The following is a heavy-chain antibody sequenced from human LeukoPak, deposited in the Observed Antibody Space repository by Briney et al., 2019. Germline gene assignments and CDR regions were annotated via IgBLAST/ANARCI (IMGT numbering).Heavy chain of an antibody. Sequence: PGGSLRLSCAASGFTFSSYAMSWVREAPGKGLEWVSAISGSGGSTYYADSVKGRFTISRDNSKNTLYLQMNSLRAEDTAVYYCAKGPLAYGGGDCYSGIDYWGQGTLVTVSS. CDR1: GFTFSSYA. CDR2: ISGSGGST. CDR3: AKGPLAYGGGDCYSGIDY. D-gene: IGHD2-21*02. V-gene: IGHV3-23*01. J-gene: IGHJ4*02.